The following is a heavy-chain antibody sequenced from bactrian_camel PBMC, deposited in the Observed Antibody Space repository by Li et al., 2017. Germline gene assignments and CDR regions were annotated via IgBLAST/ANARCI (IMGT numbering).Heavy chain of an antibody. D-gene: IGHD5*01. J-gene: IGHJ4*01. Sequence: HVQLVESGGGSVQVGGSLTLSCAASGFTFSMDCMGWFRQVPGQEREAVAYISTRTGARFYADSLKDRFFISLDNAGLTLYLHMNDLKPEDTAMYYCAAKRLRVTPKGFPTSAGYQYWGKGTQVTVS. CDR3: AAKRLRVTPKGFPTSAGYQY. V-gene: IGHV3-2*01. CDR1: GFTFSMDC. CDR2: ISTRTGAR.